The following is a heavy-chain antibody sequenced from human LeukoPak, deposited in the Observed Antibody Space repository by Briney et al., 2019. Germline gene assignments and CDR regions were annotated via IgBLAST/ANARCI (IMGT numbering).Heavy chain of an antibody. V-gene: IGHV4-34*01. CDR3: ARNQRDLLPYYCYYMDV. CDR2: IYYSGST. CDR1: GGSFSGYY. J-gene: IGHJ6*03. D-gene: IGHD2-15*01. Sequence: PSETLSLTCAVYGGSFSGYYWSWIRQPPGKGLEWIGSIYYSGSTYYNPSLKSRVTISVDTSKNQFSLKVNSVTAADTALYYCARNQRDLLPYYCYYMDVWGKGTTVTVSS.